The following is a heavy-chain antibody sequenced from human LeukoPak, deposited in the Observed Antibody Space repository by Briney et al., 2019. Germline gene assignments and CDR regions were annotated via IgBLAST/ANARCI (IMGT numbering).Heavy chain of an antibody. J-gene: IGHJ6*02. D-gene: IGHD6-19*01. CDR1: GYTFTSYY. CDR3: ARDGGAVAAQELYYYYYGMDV. V-gene: IGHV1-46*01. Sequence: GASVKVSFKASGYTFTSYYMHWVRQAPGQGLEWMGIINPSGGSTSYAQKFQGRVTMTRDTSTSTVYMELSSLRSEDTAVYYCARDGGAVAAQELYYYYYGMDVWGQGTTVTVSS. CDR2: INPSGGST.